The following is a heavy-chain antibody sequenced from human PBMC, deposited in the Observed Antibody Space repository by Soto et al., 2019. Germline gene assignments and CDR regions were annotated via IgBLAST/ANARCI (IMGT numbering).Heavy chain of an antibody. CDR1: GYTFSNYG. J-gene: IGHJ4*02. Sequence: QVQLVQSGTEVKKPGASVRVSCKASGYTFSNYGINWVRQAPGQGLEWMGWISPFTGDTHYTQSLQGRVIMTTDTSTSTAYMELRSLRPADTAVYYCARSCSGGSCHSAYWGQGTLVTVSS. CDR2: ISPFTGDT. V-gene: IGHV1-18*04. CDR3: ARSCSGGSCHSAY. D-gene: IGHD2-15*01.